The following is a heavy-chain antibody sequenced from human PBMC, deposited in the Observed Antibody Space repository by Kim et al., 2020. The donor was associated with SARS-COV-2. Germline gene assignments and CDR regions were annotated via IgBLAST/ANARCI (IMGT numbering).Heavy chain of an antibody. J-gene: IGHJ4*02. CDR3: VTRNYYNSGSYYEGAPFDF. CDR1: GFTFSNYA. V-gene: IGHV3-64*05. D-gene: IGHD3-10*01. CDR2: ISSDGGST. Sequence: GGSLRLSCSASGFTFSNYAMHWVRQAPGKGLEYVSAISSDGGSTYYADSVKGRFTIPRDNSKNMLYVQMSSLRVEDTAIYYCVTRNYYNSGSYYEGAPFDFWGQGTLVTVSS.